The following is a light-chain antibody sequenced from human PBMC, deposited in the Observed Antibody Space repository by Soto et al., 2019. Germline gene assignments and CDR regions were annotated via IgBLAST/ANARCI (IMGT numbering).Light chain of an antibody. CDR2: GNS. Sequence: QSVLTQPPSVSGAPGHRVTISCTGSSSNIGAGYDVHWYQPLPGTAPKLLIYGNSNRPSGVPDRFSGSKSGTSASLAIAGLQAEDEADYYCQSYDSSLSGYVFGTGTKLTVL. J-gene: IGLJ1*01. V-gene: IGLV1-40*01. CDR1: SSNIGAGYD. CDR3: QSYDSSLSGYV.